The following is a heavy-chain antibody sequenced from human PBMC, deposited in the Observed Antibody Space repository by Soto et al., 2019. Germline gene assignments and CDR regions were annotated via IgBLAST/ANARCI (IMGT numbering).Heavy chain of an antibody. D-gene: IGHD3-10*01. Sequence: ELQLVESGGGLVQPGGSLRLSCVASGFTFSGCWMTWVRQAPGKGLEWVASIKPDGSEQQYVDSVKGRFTISRDNAENSVYLQMTSLRAEDTAVYYCARSVLPPSSLFDFWGQGTLVTVSS. CDR3: ARSVLPPSSLFDF. CDR2: IKPDGSEQ. J-gene: IGHJ4*02. V-gene: IGHV3-7*01. CDR1: GFTFSGCW.